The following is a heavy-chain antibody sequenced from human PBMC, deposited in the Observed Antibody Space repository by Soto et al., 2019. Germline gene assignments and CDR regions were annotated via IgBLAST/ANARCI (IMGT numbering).Heavy chain of an antibody. CDR2: IYYSGST. D-gene: IGHD6-19*01. J-gene: IGHJ6*02. V-gene: IGHV4-59*01. CDR1: GGSISSYY. Sequence: QVQLQESGPGLVKPSETLSLTCTVSGGSISSYYWSWIRQPPGKGLEWIGYIYYSGSTNYNPSLKSRVTISVDTSKNQFSLKLSSVTAADTAVYYCASSAGQWLVQGGMDVWGQGTTVTVSS. CDR3: ASSAGQWLVQGGMDV.